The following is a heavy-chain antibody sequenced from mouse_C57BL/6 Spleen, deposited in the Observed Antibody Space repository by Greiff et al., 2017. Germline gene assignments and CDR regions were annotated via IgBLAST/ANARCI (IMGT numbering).Heavy chain of an antibody. CDR3: ARDSLGGFAY. V-gene: IGHV3-6*01. CDR1: GYSITSGYY. Sequence: VQLKESGPGLVKPSQSLSLTCSVTGYSITSGYYWNWIRQFPGNKLEWMGYISYDGSNNYNPSLKNRISITRDTSKNQFFLKLNSVTTEDTATYYCARDSLGGFAYWGQGTLVTVSA. CDR2: ISYDGSN. J-gene: IGHJ3*01. D-gene: IGHD3-3*01.